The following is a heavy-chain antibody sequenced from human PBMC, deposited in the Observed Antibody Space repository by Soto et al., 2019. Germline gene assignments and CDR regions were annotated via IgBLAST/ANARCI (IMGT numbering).Heavy chain of an antibody. CDR3: ARERITLVGGAPFY. Sequence: SETLSLTCTVSGGSISSGDYYWSWIRQPPGKGLEWIGYIYYSGSTYYNPSLKSRVTISVDTSANTAFMELSNLRFDDSAIYYCARERITLVGGAPFYWGPGTLVTVSS. V-gene: IGHV4-30-4*02. CDR1: GGSISSGDYY. J-gene: IGHJ4*02. CDR2: IYYSGST. D-gene: IGHD3-10*01.